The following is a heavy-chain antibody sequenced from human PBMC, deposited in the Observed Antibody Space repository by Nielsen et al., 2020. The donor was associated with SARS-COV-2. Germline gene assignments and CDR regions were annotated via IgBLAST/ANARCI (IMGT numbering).Heavy chain of an antibody. J-gene: IGHJ3*02. CDR3: ARDYYGDYLDAFDI. V-gene: IGHV4-59*01. CDR1: GGSISRYY. CDR2: INDSGTI. Sequence: SETLSLTCTVSGGSISRYYWSWIRQPPGKGLEWIGYINDSGTINYSPSLTSRVTISIDTSNKQFSLKLSSVTAADTALYYGARDYYGDYLDAFDIWGQGTMVIVSS. D-gene: IGHD4-17*01.